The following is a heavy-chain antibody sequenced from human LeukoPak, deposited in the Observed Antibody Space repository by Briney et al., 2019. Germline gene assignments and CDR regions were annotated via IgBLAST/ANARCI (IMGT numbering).Heavy chain of an antibody. V-gene: IGHV4-59*12. D-gene: IGHD6-19*01. Sequence: SETLSLTCTVSGGSISSYYWSWLRQPPGKGLEYIGYTHYSGATNYNPSLKSRVTISLDTSGNQFSLKLSSVTAADTAVYYCARRGSGWSYWYFDLWGRGTLVTVSS. CDR1: GGSISSYY. J-gene: IGHJ2*01. CDR3: ARRGSGWSYWYFDL. CDR2: THYSGAT.